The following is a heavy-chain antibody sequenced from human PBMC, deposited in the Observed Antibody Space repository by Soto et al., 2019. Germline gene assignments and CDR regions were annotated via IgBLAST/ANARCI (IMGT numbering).Heavy chain of an antibody. CDR3: ARGPSSIEYSSSLDY. J-gene: IGHJ4*02. CDR2: ISYDGSNK. D-gene: IGHD6-6*01. V-gene: IGHV3-30-3*01. Sequence: GGSLRLSCAASGFTFSSYAMHWVRQAPGKGLEWVAVISYDGSNKYYADSVKGRFTISRDNSKNTLYLQMNSLRAEDTAVYYCARGPSSIEYSSSLDYWGQGTLVTVSS. CDR1: GFTFSSYA.